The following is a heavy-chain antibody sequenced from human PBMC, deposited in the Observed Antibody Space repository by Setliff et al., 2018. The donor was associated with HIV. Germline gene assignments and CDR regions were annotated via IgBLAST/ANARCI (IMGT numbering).Heavy chain of an antibody. J-gene: IGHJ2*01. CDR3: ARDHHSGRGSNFPWYSDL. V-gene: IGHV1-18*01. D-gene: IGHD1-26*01. CDR1: GYTFSNYG. CDR2: ITSYNGNT. Sequence: WASVKVSCKASGYTFSNYGITWVRQAPGQGLEWMGWITSYNGNTNYAKKFEGRVTMTTDTSTSIAYMELKSLRSEDTAVYYCARDHHSGRGSNFPWYSDLWGRGTLVTVSS.